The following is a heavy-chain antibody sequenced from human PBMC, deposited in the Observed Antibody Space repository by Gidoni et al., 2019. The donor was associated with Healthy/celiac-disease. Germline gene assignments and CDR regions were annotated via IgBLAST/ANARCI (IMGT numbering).Heavy chain of an antibody. V-gene: IGHV3-23*01. CDR2: ISGSGGST. CDR3: AKDRASDYDFWSGSRSGAFDI. D-gene: IGHD3-3*01. CDR1: GFTFSRCA. Sequence: EVQLLESGGGLVQPGGSLRLSCAASGFTFSRCAMSWVRQAPGKGLEWVSAISGSGGSTYYADSVKGRFTISRDNSKNTLYLQMNSLRAEDTAVYYCAKDRASDYDFWSGSRSGAFDIWGQGTMVTVSS. J-gene: IGHJ3*02.